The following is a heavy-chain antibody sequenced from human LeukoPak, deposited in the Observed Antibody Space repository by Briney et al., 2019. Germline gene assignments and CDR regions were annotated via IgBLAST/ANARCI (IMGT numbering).Heavy chain of an antibody. Sequence: GRSLRLSCAASGFTFSSYGMHWVRQSPGKGLEWVAVIWYDGSNKYYAESVKGRFTISRDNSKNTLYLQMNSLRAEDTALYYCARGGWFGELLFDYWGQGTLVTVSS. J-gene: IGHJ4*02. V-gene: IGHV3-33*01. CDR3: ARGGWFGELLFDY. CDR2: IWYDGSNK. D-gene: IGHD3-10*01. CDR1: GFTFSSYG.